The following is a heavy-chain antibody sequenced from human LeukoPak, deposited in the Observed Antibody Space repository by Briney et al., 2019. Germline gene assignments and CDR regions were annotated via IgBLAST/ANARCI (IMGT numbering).Heavy chain of an antibody. CDR1: GFTFSDYY. CDR3: AKDTRLRFNYGMDV. V-gene: IGHV3-11*01. D-gene: IGHD3-3*01. J-gene: IGHJ6*02. CDR2: ISSSGSTI. Sequence: GGSLRLSCAASGFTFSDYYMSWIRQAPGKGLEWVSYISSSGSTIYYADSVKGRFTISRDNAKNSLYLQMNSLRAEDTALYYCAKDTRLRFNYGMDVWGQGTTVTVSS.